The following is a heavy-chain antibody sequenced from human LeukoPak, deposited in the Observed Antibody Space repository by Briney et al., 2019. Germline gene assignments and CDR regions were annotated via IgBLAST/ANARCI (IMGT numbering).Heavy chain of an antibody. J-gene: IGHJ4*02. D-gene: IGHD5-12*01. Sequence: GASVKVSCKASGYTFTRYGISWVRQAPGQGLEWMGWISVYNGSTNYAQKLQGRVTMTTDTSTSTAYMELRSLRSDDTAVYYCARGQSGYERFDYWGQGTLVTVSS. CDR1: GYTFTRYG. CDR2: ISVYNGST. V-gene: IGHV1-18*01. CDR3: ARGQSGYERFDY.